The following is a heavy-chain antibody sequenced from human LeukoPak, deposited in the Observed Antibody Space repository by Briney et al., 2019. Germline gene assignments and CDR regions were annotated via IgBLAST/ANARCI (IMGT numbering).Heavy chain of an antibody. V-gene: IGHV1-2*02. CDR2: INPNSGGT. CDR3: ASPVAGTADAFDI. J-gene: IGHJ3*02. D-gene: IGHD6-19*01. Sequence: ASVKVSCKASGYTFTGYYMHWVRQAPGQVLEWMGWINPNSGGTNYAQKFQGRVTMTRDTSISTAYMELSRLRSDDTAVYYCASPVAGTADAFDIWGQGTMVTVSS. CDR1: GYTFTGYY.